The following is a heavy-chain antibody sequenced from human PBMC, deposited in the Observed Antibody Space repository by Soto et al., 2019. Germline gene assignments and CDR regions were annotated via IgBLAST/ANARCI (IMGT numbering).Heavy chain of an antibody. V-gene: IGHV3-66*01. CDR1: GFTVSSNY. CDR2: IYSGGST. CDR3: ARAYGDYYFAY. Sequence: EVQLVESGGGLVQPGGSLRLSCAASGFTVSSNYMSWVRQAPGKGLEWVSVIYSGGSTYYADSVKGRFTISRDNSKNTLYLQMNSLRPEDTAVYYFARAYGDYYFAYWGQGTLVTVSS. D-gene: IGHD4-17*01. J-gene: IGHJ4*02.